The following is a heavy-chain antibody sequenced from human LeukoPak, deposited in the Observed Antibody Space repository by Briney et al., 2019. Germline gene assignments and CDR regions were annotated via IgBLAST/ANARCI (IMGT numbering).Heavy chain of an antibody. V-gene: IGHV1-69*11. CDR2: IIPILGTA. Sequence: SVKVSCKASGGTFSSYAISWVRQAPGQGLEWMGRIIPILGTANYAQKFQGRVTITTDESTSTAYMELSSLRSEDTAVYYCASVDTAMVKNYYYYMDVWGKGTTVTVSS. CDR1: GGTFSSYA. J-gene: IGHJ6*03. D-gene: IGHD5-18*01. CDR3: ASVDTAMVKNYYYYMDV.